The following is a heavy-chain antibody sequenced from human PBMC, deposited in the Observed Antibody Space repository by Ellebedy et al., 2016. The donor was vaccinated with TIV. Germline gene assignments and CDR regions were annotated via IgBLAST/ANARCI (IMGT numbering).Heavy chain of an antibody. V-gene: IGHV4-59*08. CDR3: ARHFGDRSSWWGNWLDH. CDR2: IYYSGIT. Sequence: MPSETLSLTCTVSGGSISNYYWSWIRQPPGKGLEWIGYIYYSGITNYNPSLKSRVTISVDTSKNQFSLTLSSVTAADTAVYYFARHFGDRSSWWGNWLDHWGQGTLVTASS. J-gene: IGHJ5*02. CDR1: GGSISNYY. D-gene: IGHD6-13*01.